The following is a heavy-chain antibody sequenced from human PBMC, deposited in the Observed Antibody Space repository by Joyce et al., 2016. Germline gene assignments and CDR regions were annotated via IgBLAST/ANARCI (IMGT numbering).Heavy chain of an antibody. CDR3: ATSLPSRVGGFQFFGMDV. CDR1: GDSFRGSSYY. V-gene: IGHV4-61*01. Sequence: HLQESGPGLIKPSETLSLTCTISGDSFRGSSYYWSWIPKSPGKGLEWLGFIYNSETTPYNPSLGGRVSISLGAAKNQFSLRLTSVTSADTAVYYCATSLPSRVGGFQFFGMDVWGQGTTVIVS. J-gene: IGHJ6*02. D-gene: IGHD3-10*01. CDR2: IYNSETT.